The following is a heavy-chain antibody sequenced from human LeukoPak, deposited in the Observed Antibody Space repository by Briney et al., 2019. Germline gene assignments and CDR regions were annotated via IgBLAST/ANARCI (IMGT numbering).Heavy chain of an antibody. D-gene: IGHD1-26*01. CDR1: GFTFSSNW. Sequence: GGSLRLSCAASGFTFSSNWMHWVRQAPGKGLVWVSRINEDGSTTNYADSVKGRFTVSRDNAKNTLYLQMNSLRAEDTAVYYCVRDLGGRSGHWGQGTLVTVSS. CDR2: INEDGSTT. CDR3: VRDLGGRSGH. V-gene: IGHV3-74*01. J-gene: IGHJ4*02.